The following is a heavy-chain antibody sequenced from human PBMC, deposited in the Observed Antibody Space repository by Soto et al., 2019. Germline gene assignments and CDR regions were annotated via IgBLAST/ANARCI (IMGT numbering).Heavy chain of an antibody. CDR1: GFTFSSYA. D-gene: IGHD6-13*01. Sequence: QVQLVESGGGVVQPGRSLRLSCAASGFTFSSYAMHWVRQAPGKGLEGVAVIAYDGSNKYYADSVKGRFTLSRDNSKNTLYLQMNSLRAEDTAFYYCARPYSSSWSWFDPWGQGTLVTVSS. V-gene: IGHV3-30-3*01. CDR3: ARPYSSSWSWFDP. J-gene: IGHJ5*02. CDR2: IAYDGSNK.